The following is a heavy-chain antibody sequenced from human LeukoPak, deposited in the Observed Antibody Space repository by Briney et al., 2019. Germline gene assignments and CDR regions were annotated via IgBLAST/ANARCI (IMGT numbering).Heavy chain of an antibody. V-gene: IGHV1-2*02. CDR2: INPNSGGT. CDR1: GYRFTGYY. D-gene: IGHD3-10*01. Sequence: ASVKVSFTASGYRFTGYYIHWARQAPGQGLEWMGCINPNSGGTNYAQKFQGRVTMTRDTSVSTAYMEVSRLRSDDTAVYFCARDRRGYYDSGSYYPLIWGQGTLVTVSS. J-gene: IGHJ4*02. CDR3: ARDRRGYYDSGSYYPLI.